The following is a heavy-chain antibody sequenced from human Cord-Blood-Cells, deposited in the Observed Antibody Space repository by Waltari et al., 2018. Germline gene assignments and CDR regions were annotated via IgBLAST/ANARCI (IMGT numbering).Heavy chain of an antibody. CDR3: ARGLQCGGDCNNWFDP. CDR2: INHSGST. CDR1: GGSFSGYY. J-gene: IGHJ5*02. D-gene: IGHD2-21*01. V-gene: IGHV4-34*01. Sequence: QVQLQQWGAGLLKPSETLSLTCAVYGGSFSGYYWSWIRQPPGKGLEWIGEINHSGSTNYNPSLKGRVTISVDTSKNQFSLKLSSVTAADTAVYYCARGLQCGGDCNNWFDPWGQGTLVTVSS.